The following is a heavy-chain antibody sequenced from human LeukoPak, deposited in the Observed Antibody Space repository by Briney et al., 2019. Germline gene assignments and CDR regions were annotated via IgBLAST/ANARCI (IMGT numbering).Heavy chain of an antibody. CDR2: IYPGDSDT. CDR3: ASGVGYCSGGSCFDAFDI. CDR1: GCSFTSYW. J-gene: IGHJ3*02. D-gene: IGHD2-15*01. Sequence: GESLKISCKGSGCSFTSYWIGWVRQMPGKGLEWMGIIYPGDSDTRYSPSFQGQVTISADKSISTAYLQWSSLKASDTAMYYCASGVGYCSGGSCFDAFDIWGQGTMVTVSS. V-gene: IGHV5-51*01.